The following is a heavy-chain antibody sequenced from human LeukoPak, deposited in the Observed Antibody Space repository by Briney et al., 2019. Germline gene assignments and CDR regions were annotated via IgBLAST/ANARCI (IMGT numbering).Heavy chain of an antibody. D-gene: IGHD2-21*02. V-gene: IGHV3-23*01. J-gene: IGHJ4*02. Sequence: GGSLRLSCAASGFTFDDYAMSWVRQAPGKGLEWVSAISGSGGSTYYADSVKGRFTISRDNSKNTLYLQMNSLRAEDTAVYYCAKAGRTVVTRGVHFDYWGQGTLVTVSS. CDR3: AKAGRTVVTRGVHFDY. CDR2: ISGSGGST. CDR1: GFTFDDYA.